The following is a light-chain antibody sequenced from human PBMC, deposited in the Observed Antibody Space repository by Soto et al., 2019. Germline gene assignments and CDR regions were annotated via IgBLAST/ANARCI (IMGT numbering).Light chain of an antibody. V-gene: IGKV3-11*01. CDR2: DVT. CDR3: QSLFT. CDR1: QSVSNY. J-gene: IGKJ3*01. Sequence: IVLTQSPATLSLSPGERATLSCRASQSVSNYLAWYQQKPGQAPRLLIYDVTNRATGIPARFSGSGSGTDFTLTISSLETEDFAVYYCQSLFTFGPGTKVDIK.